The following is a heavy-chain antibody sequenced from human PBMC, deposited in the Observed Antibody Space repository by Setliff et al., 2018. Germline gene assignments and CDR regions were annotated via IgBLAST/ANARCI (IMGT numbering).Heavy chain of an antibody. V-gene: IGHV1-18*01. CDR1: GLSFTSFG. CDR2: ISGYTGET. D-gene: IGHD2-21*01. Sequence: ASVKVSCKTSGLSFTSFGFSWVRQAPGQGLEWMGSISGYTGETNYAQKFQARVTMTADTSTKTVYMELRSLTSDDTAVYCTRSRAPSVVLAADFDFWGQGTPVT. J-gene: IGHJ4*02. CDR3: RSRAPSVVLAADFDF.